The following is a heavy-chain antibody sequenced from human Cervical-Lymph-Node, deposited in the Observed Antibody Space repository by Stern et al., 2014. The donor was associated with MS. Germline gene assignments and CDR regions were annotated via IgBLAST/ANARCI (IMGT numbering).Heavy chain of an antibody. V-gene: IGHV2-70*04. Sequence: QITLKESGPALVKPTQTLTLTCTFSGFSLSTSGMRVSWIRQPPGKALEWLARIDWGDDKFYRTYLENRLIISKDTSKNQVVLTMTNMDPVDTATYYCARSPPYYEFWNDYYYFDYWGQGTLVAVSS. CDR3: ARSPPYYEFWNDYYYFDY. CDR2: IDWGDDK. D-gene: IGHD3-3*01. CDR1: GFSLSTSGMR. J-gene: IGHJ4*02.